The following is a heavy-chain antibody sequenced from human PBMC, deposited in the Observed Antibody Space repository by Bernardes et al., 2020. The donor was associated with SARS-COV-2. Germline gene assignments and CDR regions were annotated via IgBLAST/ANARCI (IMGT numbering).Heavy chain of an antibody. CDR1: GYTFSNAW. CDR3: TTVTV. Sequence: VGSLLLSCAASGYTFSNAWMNWVRQAPGKGLEWVGVIKSKAEGGTAHYAAPVKGRFTISRDDSKSTLYLQMNSLKTEDTAVYYCTTVTVWGQGTLVTVSS. V-gene: IGHV3-15*07. J-gene: IGHJ4*02. CDR2: IKSKAEGGTA.